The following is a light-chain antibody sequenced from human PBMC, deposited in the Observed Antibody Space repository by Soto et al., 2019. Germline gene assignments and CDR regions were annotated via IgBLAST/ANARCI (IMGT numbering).Light chain of an antibody. CDR2: EVS. V-gene: IGLV2-14*01. CDR3: NSYTSSSTV. J-gene: IGLJ1*01. Sequence: QSALTQPASVSGSPGQSITISCTGTSSDAGDYKYVSWYQQYPGKAPKLMIYEVSNRPSGVSNRFSGSKSGNTASLTISGLQAEDEADYYCNSYTSSSTVFGTGTKLTVL. CDR1: SSDAGDYKY.